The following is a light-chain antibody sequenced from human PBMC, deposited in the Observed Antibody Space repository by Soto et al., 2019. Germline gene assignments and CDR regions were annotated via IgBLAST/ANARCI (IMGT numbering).Light chain of an antibody. V-gene: IGKV3-11*01. CDR2: DAS. Sequence: EIVLTQSPATLSLSPGERATLSCRASQSVTTFLAWYQQKPDQAPRLLIYDASTRATDIPARFSGSGSGTDFTLTISNLEPEDFAVYYCHQRSRWPRTFGQGTKLDMK. J-gene: IGKJ2*01. CDR3: HQRSRWPRT. CDR1: QSVTTF.